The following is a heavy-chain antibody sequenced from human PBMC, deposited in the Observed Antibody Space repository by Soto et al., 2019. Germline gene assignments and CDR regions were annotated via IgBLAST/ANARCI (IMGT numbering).Heavy chain of an antibody. Sequence: EVQLLESGGDLVQPGGSLRLSCAASGFTFSSYPMTWVRQAPGKGLEWVSVISGSGSTTYYADSVKGRFTISRDNSRNTLYLQMNSLRAEDTAVYYCAKSRAGSSYSSLDYWGQGTLVTVSS. CDR1: GFTFSSYP. V-gene: IGHV3-23*01. CDR2: ISGSGSTT. CDR3: AKSRAGSSYSSLDY. J-gene: IGHJ4*02. D-gene: IGHD2-15*01.